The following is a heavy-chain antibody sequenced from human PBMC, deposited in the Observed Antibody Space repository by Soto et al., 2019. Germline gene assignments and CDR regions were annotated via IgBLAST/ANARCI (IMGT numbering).Heavy chain of an antibody. Sequence: QVQLVQSGAEVKKPGASVKVSCMASGYTFTTYGITWVRQAPGQGLEWMGWINSYNGKTYYAQKLQGRVTMTTDTSTSTAYMELRSLRSDYTAVYYCARGITFGGVLNGMDVWGQGTTVTVSS. CDR1: GYTFTTYG. D-gene: IGHD3-16*01. CDR2: INSYNGKT. CDR3: ARGITFGGVLNGMDV. J-gene: IGHJ6*02. V-gene: IGHV1-18*04.